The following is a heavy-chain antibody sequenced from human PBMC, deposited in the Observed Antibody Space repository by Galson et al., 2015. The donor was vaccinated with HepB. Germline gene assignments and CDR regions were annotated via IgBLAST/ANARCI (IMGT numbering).Heavy chain of an antibody. CDR2: INTNTGDP. CDR3: ARTSWGSSFDF. D-gene: IGHD3-16*01. V-gene: IGHV7-4-1*02. CDR1: GYSFSNYA. Sequence: SVKVSCKAFGYSFSNYALNWVRQAPGQGLEWMGGINTNTGDPTYAQDFTGRFVFSLDTSVTTTYLQINNLKPEDTAVYYCARTSWGSSFDFWGQGTPVIVSS. J-gene: IGHJ4*02.